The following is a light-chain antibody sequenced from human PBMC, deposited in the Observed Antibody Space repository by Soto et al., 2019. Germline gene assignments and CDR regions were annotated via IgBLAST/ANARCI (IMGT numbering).Light chain of an antibody. CDR2: GAS. CDR3: QQRSNWPPVLT. Sequence: DIVLTQSPAALSLSPGERATLSCRASQSVSSHLAWFQQRPGQAPRLLIYGASNRATGIPARFGGSGSGTTFTLTISSLEPEDFAVYYCQQRSNWPPVLTFGGGTKVEIK. CDR1: QSVSSH. V-gene: IGKV3-11*01. J-gene: IGKJ4*01.